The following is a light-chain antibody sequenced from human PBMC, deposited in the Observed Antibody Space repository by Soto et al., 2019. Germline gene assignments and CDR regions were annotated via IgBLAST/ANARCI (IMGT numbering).Light chain of an antibody. V-gene: IGKV3-11*01. Sequence: EIVLTQSPATLSLSPGERATLSCRASQSIGLAIAWYQHKPGQAPRLLIFDASQRATGIPARFRGSGSGTDFTISISSLAPEDFAVYYCHQRTDRPPWTFGQGTKVESK. CDR1: QSIGLA. CDR2: DAS. CDR3: HQRTDRPPWT. J-gene: IGKJ1*01.